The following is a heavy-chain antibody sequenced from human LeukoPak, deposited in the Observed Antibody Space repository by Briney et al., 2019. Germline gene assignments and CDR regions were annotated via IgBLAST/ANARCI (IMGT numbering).Heavy chain of an antibody. J-gene: IGHJ6*03. CDR3: VRGGSSWSTYYYYMDV. CDR2: IYYSGST. Sequence: SETLSLTCTVSGGSISSYYWSWIRQPPGKGLEWIGYIYYSGSTHYNPSLKSRVTISVDTSKNQFSLKLSSVTAADTAVYYCVRGGSSWSTYYYYMDVWGKGTTVTVSS. V-gene: IGHV4-59*01. D-gene: IGHD6-13*01. CDR1: GGSISSYY.